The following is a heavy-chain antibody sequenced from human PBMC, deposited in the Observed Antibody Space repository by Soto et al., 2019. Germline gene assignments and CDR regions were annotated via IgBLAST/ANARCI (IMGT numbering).Heavy chain of an antibody. V-gene: IGHV4-34*01. CDR1: GGSFSGYY. J-gene: IGHJ6*02. CDR3: ARGRGGYYYYYYGMDV. D-gene: IGHD2-15*01. Sequence: SETLSLTCAVYGGSFSGYYWSWIRQPPGKGLEWIGEINHSGSTNYNPSLKSRVTISVDTSKNQFSLKLSSVTAADTAVYYCARGRGGYYYYYYGMDVWGQGTTVTVSS. CDR2: INHSGST.